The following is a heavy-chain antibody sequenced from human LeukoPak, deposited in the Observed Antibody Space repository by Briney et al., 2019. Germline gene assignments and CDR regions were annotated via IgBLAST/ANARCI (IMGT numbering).Heavy chain of an antibody. D-gene: IGHD6-13*01. V-gene: IGHV3-48*01. CDR3: AKDGGSSWYGAFDI. CDR2: ISSSSNTI. Sequence: GGSLRLSCAASGFTFSSSSMNWVRQAPGKGLEWISYISSSSNTIHYADSVKGRFTISRDNAKNSVYLQMNSLRAEDTAVYYCAKDGGSSWYGAFDIWGQGTMVTVSS. J-gene: IGHJ3*02. CDR1: GFTFSSSS.